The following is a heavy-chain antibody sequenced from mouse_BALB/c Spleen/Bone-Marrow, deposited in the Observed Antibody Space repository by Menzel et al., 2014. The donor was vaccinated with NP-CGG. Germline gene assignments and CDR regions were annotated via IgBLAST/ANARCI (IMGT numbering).Heavy chain of an antibody. CDR1: GFTFSSYA. Sequence: VQLKESGGGLVKPGGSLKLSCAASGFTFSSYAMSWVRQTPEKRLEWVATISSGGSYTYYPDSVKERFTISRDNAKNTLYLQMSSLRSEDTAMYYCARHGITRLLDYWGQGTTLTVSS. J-gene: IGHJ2*01. V-gene: IGHV5-9-3*01. CDR3: ARHGITRLLDY. CDR2: ISSGGSYT. D-gene: IGHD2-4*01.